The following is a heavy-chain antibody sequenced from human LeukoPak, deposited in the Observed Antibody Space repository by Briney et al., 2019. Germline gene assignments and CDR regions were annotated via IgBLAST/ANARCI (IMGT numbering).Heavy chain of an antibody. D-gene: IGHD4-11*01. CDR1: GGSITSYY. V-gene: IGHV4-59*01. J-gene: IGHJ3*02. CDR2: IYYTGAT. Sequence: SETLSLTCSVSGGSITSYYWSWIRQSPGKGLEWIGYIYYTGATYYNPSLESLVTVSIDTSKRQLSLELRSVTAADTAVYFCARDRRESSKPNDAFDIWGQGTMVTVSS. CDR3: ARDRRESSKPNDAFDI.